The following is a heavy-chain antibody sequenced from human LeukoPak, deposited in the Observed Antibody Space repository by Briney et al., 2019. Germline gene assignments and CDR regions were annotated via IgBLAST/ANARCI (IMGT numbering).Heavy chain of an antibody. CDR1: ARSISSYY. V-gene: IGHV4-4*07. D-gene: IGHD2-15*01. CDR2: IYTSGST. CDR3: PRYFHGTGVVAANAGIWFDP. Sequence: KTSETLSLTCTVSARSISSYYCSCIRHPAGKVLEWIGRIYTSGSTNYNRSLKSRVTMSVNTPKAQSALKLTSVTAADPAGINCPRYFHGTGVVAANAGIWFDPWGQGTLVTVSS. J-gene: IGHJ5*02.